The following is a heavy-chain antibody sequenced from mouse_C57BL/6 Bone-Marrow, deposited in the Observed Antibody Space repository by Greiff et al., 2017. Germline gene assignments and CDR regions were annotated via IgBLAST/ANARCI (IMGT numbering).Heavy chain of an antibody. J-gene: IGHJ4*01. Sequence: EVKLMESGGGLVQPGGSLSLSCAASGFTFTDYYMSWVRQPSGKALEWLGFIRNKANGYTTEYSASVKGRFTISRDNCQSILYLQMNALRAEDSATYYCARYEMLTPNYYAMDYWGQGTSVTVSS. CDR3: ARYEMLTPNYYAMDY. CDR2: IRNKANGYTT. D-gene: IGHD4-1*01. V-gene: IGHV7-3*01. CDR1: GFTFTDYY.